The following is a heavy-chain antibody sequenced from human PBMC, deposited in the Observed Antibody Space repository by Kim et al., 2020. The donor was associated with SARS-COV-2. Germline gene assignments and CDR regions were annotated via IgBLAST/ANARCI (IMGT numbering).Heavy chain of an antibody. J-gene: IGHJ5*02. CDR3: ARYGRQNWFDP. V-gene: IGHV4-39*07. CDR1: GGSISSSSYY. Sequence: SETLSLTCTVSGGSISSSSYYWGWIRQPPGKGLEWIGSIYYSGSTYYNPSLKSRVTISVDTSKNQFSLKLSSVTAADTAVYYCARYGRQNWFDPWGQGTLVTVSS. D-gene: IGHD4-17*01. CDR2: IYYSGST.